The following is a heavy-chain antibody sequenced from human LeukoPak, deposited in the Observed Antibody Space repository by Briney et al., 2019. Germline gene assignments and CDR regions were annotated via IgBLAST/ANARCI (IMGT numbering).Heavy chain of an antibody. V-gene: IGHV4-34*01. J-gene: IGHJ6*03. CDR3: ARWVVAADYYYYMDV. Sequence: PETLSLTCAVYGGSFSDYYWTWIRQPPGKGREWIGEISHSGSTNYNPSLKSRVTISVDTSKNQFSLKLSSVTAADTAVYYCARWVVAADYYYYMDVWGKGTTVTVSS. CDR2: ISHSGST. CDR1: GGSFSDYY. D-gene: IGHD2-15*01.